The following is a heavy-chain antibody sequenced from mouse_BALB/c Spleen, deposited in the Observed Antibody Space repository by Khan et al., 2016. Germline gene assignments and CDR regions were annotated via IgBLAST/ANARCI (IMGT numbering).Heavy chain of an antibody. J-gene: IGHJ4*01. CDR2: ISGGSSTI. CDR1: GFTFSVFG. D-gene: IGHD4-1*01. CDR3: ARLTPYAMDY. V-gene: IGHV5-17*02. Sequence: EVELVESGGGLVQPGGSRKLSCAASGFTFSVFGIHWVRQAPEKGLEWVAYISGGSSTIYYADTVKGRFTISRDNPKNTLFLQMTSLSAEDTAVYYCARLTPYAMDYWGQGTSVTGSS.